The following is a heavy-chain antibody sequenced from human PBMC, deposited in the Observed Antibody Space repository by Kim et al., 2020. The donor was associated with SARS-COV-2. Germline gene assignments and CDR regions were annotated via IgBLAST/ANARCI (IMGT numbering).Heavy chain of an antibody. CDR1: GYTFTGYY. CDR2: INPNSGGT. V-gene: IGHV1-2*02. Sequence: ASVKVSCKASGYTFTGYYMHWVRQAPGQGLEWMGWINPNSGGTNYAQKFQGRVTMTRDTSISTAYMELSRLRSDDTAVYYCARSSRELRYFDWLCAGDVWGQGTTVTVSS. D-gene: IGHD3-9*01. CDR3: ARSSRELRYFDWLCAGDV. J-gene: IGHJ6*02.